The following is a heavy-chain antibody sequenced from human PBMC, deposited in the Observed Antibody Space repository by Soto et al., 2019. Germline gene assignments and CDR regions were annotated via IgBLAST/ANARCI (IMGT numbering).Heavy chain of an antibody. V-gene: IGHV3-66*01. D-gene: IGHD2-15*01. Sequence: VQLVESGGGLVQPGGSLRLSCAASGFTVSSYYMAWVRQAPGKGLEWVSVIYSGDATYYADSVKGRFTISRDNSKNTVYLQMNSLRAEDTAVFYCARDPGYCTASSCYSAFDIWGQGTMVTVSS. CDR1: GFTVSSYY. CDR2: IYSGDAT. J-gene: IGHJ3*02. CDR3: ARDPGYCTASSCYSAFDI.